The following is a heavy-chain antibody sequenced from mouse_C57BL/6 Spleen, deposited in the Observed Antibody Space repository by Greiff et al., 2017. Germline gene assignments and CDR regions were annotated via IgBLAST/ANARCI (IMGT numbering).Heavy chain of an antibody. V-gene: IGHV1-69*01. Sequence: QVQLQQPGAELVMPGASVKLSCKASGYTFTSYWMHWVKQRPGQGLEWIGEIDPSDSYTNYNQKFKGKSTLTVDKSSSTAYMQLSSLTSEDSAVXYCARARYGNYGGFAYWGQGTLVTVSA. CDR1: GYTFTSYW. CDR2: IDPSDSYT. CDR3: ARARYGNYGGFAY. J-gene: IGHJ3*01. D-gene: IGHD2-10*02.